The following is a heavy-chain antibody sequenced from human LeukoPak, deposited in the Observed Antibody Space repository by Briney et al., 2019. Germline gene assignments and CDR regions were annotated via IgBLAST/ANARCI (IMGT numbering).Heavy chain of an antibody. CDR2: IYPGDPDT. CDR3: ARHQRMAAADYYYYSMDV. CDR1: GYSFTSYW. D-gene: IGHD6-13*01. V-gene: IGHV5-51*01. J-gene: IGHJ6*03. Sequence: GESLKISCKGSGYSFTSYWIGWVRQMPGKGLEWMGIIYPGDPDTRYSPSFQGQVTISADKSISTAHLQGSSLKASATAMYYCARHQRMAAADYYYYSMDVWGQGTTVTVSS.